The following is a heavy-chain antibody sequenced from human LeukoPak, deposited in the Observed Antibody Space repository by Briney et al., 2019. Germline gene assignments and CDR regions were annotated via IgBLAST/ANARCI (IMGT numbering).Heavy chain of an antibody. CDR1: GFSLSSSGVG. Sequence: SGPTLVKPTQTLTLTCTFSGFSLSSSGVGVGWIRQPPGKALEWLSLIYWNDDKRYSPSLKSRLIITKDTSKNQVVLTMTNMDPVDTATYYCAHRLSVATGDYMDVWGKGTTVAVSS. CDR2: IYWNDDK. V-gene: IGHV2-5*01. J-gene: IGHJ6*03. CDR3: AHRLSVATGDYMDV. D-gene: IGHD1-14*01.